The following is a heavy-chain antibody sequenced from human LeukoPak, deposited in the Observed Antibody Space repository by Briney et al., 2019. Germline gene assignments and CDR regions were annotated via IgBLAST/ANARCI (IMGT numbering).Heavy chain of an antibody. CDR3: ARDYSRSYFDY. CDR1: GFTFSSYG. D-gene: IGHD1-26*01. J-gene: IGHJ4*02. Sequence: GGSLRLSCAASGFTFSSYGMHWVRQAPGKGLEWVAVIWYDGSNKYYADSVKGRFTISRDNSKNTLYLQMNSLRAEDTAMYYCARDYSRSYFDYWGQGTLVTVSS. V-gene: IGHV3-33*01. CDR2: IWYDGSNK.